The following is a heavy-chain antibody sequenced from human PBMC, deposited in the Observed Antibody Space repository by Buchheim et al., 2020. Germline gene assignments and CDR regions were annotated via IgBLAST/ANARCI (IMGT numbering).Heavy chain of an antibody. Sequence: QVRLQESGPGLVKPSETLSLTCTVSGGSISITDYYWNWIRQPAGLGLEWIGRIYTSGTTIYNPSLTSRITISQDKSRNQFSLKLVSVTAADTAVYFCARGFDCSGGSCQLFDSWGQG. CDR2: IYTSGTT. CDR3: ARGFDCSGGSCQLFDS. D-gene: IGHD2-15*01. J-gene: IGHJ4*02. V-gene: IGHV4-61*02. CDR1: GGSISITDYY.